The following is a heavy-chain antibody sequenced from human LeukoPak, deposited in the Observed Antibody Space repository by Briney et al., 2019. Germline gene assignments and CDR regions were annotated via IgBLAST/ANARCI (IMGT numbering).Heavy chain of an antibody. CDR2: MSGTGGST. CDR3: AKYCSSTTCYEGFI. Sequence: GGFLRLSCAASGFTFSNYAMSWDRQAPGKGLEWVSAMSGTGGSTYYADSVKGRFTISRDDSKNTLYLQMNSLRAEDTAVYYCAKYCSSTTCYEGFIWGQGTLVTVSS. V-gene: IGHV3-23*01. D-gene: IGHD2-2*01. CDR1: GFTFSNYA. J-gene: IGHJ4*02.